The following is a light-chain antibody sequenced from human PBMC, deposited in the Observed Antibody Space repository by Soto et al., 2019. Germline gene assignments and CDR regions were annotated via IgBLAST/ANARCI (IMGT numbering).Light chain of an antibody. J-gene: IGKJ3*01. V-gene: IGKV1-27*01. CDR2: AAS. Sequence: DIQMTQSPSSLSASVGDRVTITCRASRGISNYLAWYQQKPGKVPKLLIYAASTLQSGVPSRFSGSGSGTDFTLTISSLQPEDVATYYCQKYNSALLTFGPGTKVDIK. CDR3: QKYNSALLT. CDR1: RGISNY.